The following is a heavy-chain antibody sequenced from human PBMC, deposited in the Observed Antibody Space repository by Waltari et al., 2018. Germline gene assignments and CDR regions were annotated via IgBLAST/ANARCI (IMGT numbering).Heavy chain of an antibody. CDR3: ARSISWYLSGDAFDI. V-gene: IGHV3-30-3*01. Sequence: QVQLVESGGGVVQPGRSLRLSCAASGFTFSSYAMHWVRQAPGQGLEWVAVISYDGSNKYYADSVKGRFTISRDNSKNTLYLQMNSLRAEDTAVYYCARSISWYLSGDAFDIWGQGTMVTVSS. D-gene: IGHD6-13*01. J-gene: IGHJ3*02. CDR1: GFTFSSYA. CDR2: ISYDGSNK.